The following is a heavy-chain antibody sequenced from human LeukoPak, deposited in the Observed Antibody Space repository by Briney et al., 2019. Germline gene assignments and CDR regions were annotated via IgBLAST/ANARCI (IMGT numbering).Heavy chain of an antibody. D-gene: IGHD3-3*01. Sequence: GGSLRLSSAASGFTFSSYAMSWVRQAPGKGLEWVSAISGSGGSTYYADSVKGRFTISRDNSKNTLYLQMNSLRAEDTAVYYCAKGTLRFLEWLPSPLDYWGQGTLVTVSS. V-gene: IGHV3-23*01. J-gene: IGHJ4*02. CDR3: AKGTLRFLEWLPSPLDY. CDR2: ISGSGGST. CDR1: GFTFSSYA.